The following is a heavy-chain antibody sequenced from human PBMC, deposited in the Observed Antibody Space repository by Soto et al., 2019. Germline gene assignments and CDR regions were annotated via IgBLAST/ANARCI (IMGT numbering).Heavy chain of an antibody. V-gene: IGHV4-61*01. J-gene: IGHJ4*02. Sequence: LSLTCTVSGGSVSSGSYYWSWIRQPPGKGLDWIGYIYYSGSTNYNPSLKSRVTISVDTSKNQFSLKLSSVTAADTAVYYCARGKPGVAALDFDYWGQGXLVTVSS. CDR1: GGSVSSGSYY. CDR3: ARGKPGVAALDFDY. D-gene: IGHD6-19*01. CDR2: IYYSGST.